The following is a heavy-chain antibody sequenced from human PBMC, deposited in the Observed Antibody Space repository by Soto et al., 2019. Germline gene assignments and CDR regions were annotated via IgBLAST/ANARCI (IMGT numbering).Heavy chain of an antibody. Sequence: GESLKISCEASGYSFTSYWIGWVRQMPGKGLEWMGIIHPGDSDTKYSPSFQGQVTISVDKSITTAYLQWSSLKASDTAMYYCARTPGPEVAASLAYYYFSGMDVWGQGTTVTVSS. J-gene: IGHJ6*02. D-gene: IGHD2-15*01. CDR3: ARTPGPEVAASLAYYYFSGMDV. CDR1: GYSFTSYW. CDR2: IHPGDSDT. V-gene: IGHV5-51*01.